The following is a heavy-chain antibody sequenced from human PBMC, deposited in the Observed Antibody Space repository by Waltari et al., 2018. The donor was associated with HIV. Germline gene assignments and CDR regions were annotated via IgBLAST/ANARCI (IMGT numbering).Heavy chain of an antibody. J-gene: IGHJ4*02. CDR2: LSGSGDTI. CDR3: ARGGGGDHGY. D-gene: IGHD4-17*01. CDR1: GFTFSTYA. Sequence: EVHLMESGGGLVQPGGSLRLSCAASGFTFSTYAMSWVRQAPGKGLEWVSALSGSGDTIYYADSVKGRFTISRDNVKNMVFLQMSRLRAEDTAVYFCARGGGGDHGYWGQGTLVTVSS. V-gene: IGHV3-23*01.